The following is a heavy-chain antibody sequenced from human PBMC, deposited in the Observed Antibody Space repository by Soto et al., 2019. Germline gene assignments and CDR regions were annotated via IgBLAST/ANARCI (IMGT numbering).Heavy chain of an antibody. V-gene: IGHV4-59*01. CDR2: IYYSGST. Sequence: PSETLSLTCTVSGGSISSYYWSWIRQPPGKGLEWIGYIYYSGSTNYNPSLKSRVTISVDTSKNQFSLKLSSVTAADTAAYYCARDRRITIFGVDTYYHYGMDFWGHGTMVTVSS. CDR3: ARDRRITIFGVDTYYHYGMDF. CDR1: GGSISSYY. D-gene: IGHD3-3*01. J-gene: IGHJ6*02.